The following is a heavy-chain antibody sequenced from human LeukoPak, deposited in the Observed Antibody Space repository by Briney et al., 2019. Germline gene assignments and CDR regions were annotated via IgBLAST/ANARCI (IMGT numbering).Heavy chain of an antibody. D-gene: IGHD3-10*01. Sequence: ASVKVSCKASGYTFTSYYMHWVRQAPGQGLEWMGIINPSSGSTNYAQKFQGRVTMTRDTSTSTVYKELSNLRSEDTAVYYCARGVFQRGAIVRYYFDYWGQGTLVTVSS. CDR1: GYTFTSYY. CDR2: INPSSGST. CDR3: ARGVFQRGAIVRYYFDY. J-gene: IGHJ4*02. V-gene: IGHV1-46*01.